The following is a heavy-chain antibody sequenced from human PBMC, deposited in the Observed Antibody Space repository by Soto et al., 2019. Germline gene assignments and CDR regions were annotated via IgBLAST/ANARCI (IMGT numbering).Heavy chain of an antibody. Sequence: SETLSLTCAVSGGSISSSNWWSWVRQPPGKGLEWIGEIYHSGSTNYNPSLKSRVTISVDKSKNQFSLKLSSVTAADTAVYYCARVLGEYYDILTGYYIAGYYFDYWGQGTLVTVSS. J-gene: IGHJ4*02. V-gene: IGHV4-4*02. CDR2: IYHSGST. CDR1: GGSISSSNW. CDR3: ARVLGEYYDILTGYYIAGYYFDY. D-gene: IGHD3-9*01.